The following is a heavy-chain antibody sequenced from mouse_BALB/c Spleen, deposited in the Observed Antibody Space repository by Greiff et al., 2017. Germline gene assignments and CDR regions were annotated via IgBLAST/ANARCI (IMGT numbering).Heavy chain of an antibody. V-gene: IGHV1-14*01. J-gene: IGHJ4*01. D-gene: IGHD1-1*01. Sequence: VQLKQSGPELVKPGASVKMSCKASGYTFTSYVMHWVKQKPGQGLEWIGYINPYNDGTKYNEKFKGKATLTSDKSSSTAYMELSSLTSEDSAVYYCAHITTVVARNAMDYWGQGTSVTVSS. CDR3: AHITTVVARNAMDY. CDR2: INPYNDGT. CDR1: GYTFTSYV.